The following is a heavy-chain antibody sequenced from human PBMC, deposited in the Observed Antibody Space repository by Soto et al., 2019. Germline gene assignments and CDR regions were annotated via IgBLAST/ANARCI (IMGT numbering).Heavy chain of an antibody. CDR2: IYYSGST. CDR3: ARVYDFWSGYNYWFDP. CDR1: GGSISSYY. Sequence: PSETLSLTCTVSGGSISSYYWSWIRQPPGKGLEWIGYIYYSGSTNYNPSLKSRVNISVDTSKNQFSLKLSSVTAADTAMYYCARVYDFWSGYNYWFDPWGQGTLVTVSS. V-gene: IGHV4-59*01. J-gene: IGHJ5*02. D-gene: IGHD3-3*01.